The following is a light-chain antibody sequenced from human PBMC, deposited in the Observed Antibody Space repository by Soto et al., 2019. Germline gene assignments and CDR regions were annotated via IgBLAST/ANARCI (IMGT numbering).Light chain of an antibody. J-gene: IGKJ2*01. CDR3: QQYDRSPYT. CDR1: QTVTATY. CDR2: DTS. Sequence: EIVLTQSPGTLSLSPGERATLSCRASQTVTATYVAWFQQIPGQAPRLLIYDTSTRPTGIPDRFSGSGSGTDFTLTISRLEPEDSAVYYCQQYDRSPYTFGHGTKLEIK. V-gene: IGKV3-20*01.